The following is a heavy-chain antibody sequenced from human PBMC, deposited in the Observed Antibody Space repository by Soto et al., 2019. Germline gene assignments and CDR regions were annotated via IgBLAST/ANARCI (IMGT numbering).Heavy chain of an antibody. Sequence: QVQLVQSGAEVKKPGSSVKVSCKASGGTFSSYTISWVRQAPGQGLEWMGRIIPILGIANYAQKFQGRVTITADKSTSTAYMELRSLRSEDTAVYYCAREGRFGELYWYFDLWGRGTLVTVSS. V-gene: IGHV1-69*08. D-gene: IGHD3-10*01. CDR3: AREGRFGELYWYFDL. CDR1: GGTFSSYT. CDR2: IIPILGIA. J-gene: IGHJ2*01.